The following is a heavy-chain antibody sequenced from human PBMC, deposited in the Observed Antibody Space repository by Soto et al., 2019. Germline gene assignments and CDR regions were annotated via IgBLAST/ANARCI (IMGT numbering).Heavy chain of an antibody. D-gene: IGHD2-15*01. CDR1: GFTFSEYD. CDR2: ISYLGTKT. CDR3: TRTYTGGTYFEF. J-gene: IGHJ4*02. Sequence: QVQLVESGGGVVQPGMSLRLSCADSGFTFSEYDMHWVRQAPGKGLEWVALISYLGTKTDYATAVKGRFTISRNNFKKTVYLKMESLSAEDSAVYCCTRTYTGGTYFEFWGRGTLVTVSS. V-gene: IGHV3-30*03.